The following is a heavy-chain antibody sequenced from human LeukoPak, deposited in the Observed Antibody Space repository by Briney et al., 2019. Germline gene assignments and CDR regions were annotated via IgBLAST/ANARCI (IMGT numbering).Heavy chain of an antibody. V-gene: IGHV4-34*01. J-gene: IGHJ4*02. CDR1: GXSFSGYY. CDR2: INHSGST. CDR3: ARERVLAVAFPDY. D-gene: IGHD6-19*01. Sequence: SETLSLTCAVYGXSFSGYYWSWIRQPPGKGLEWVGEINHSGSTNYNPSLKSRVTISVDTSKNQFSLKLSSVTAEDTAVYYCARERVLAVAFPDYWGQGTLVTVSS.